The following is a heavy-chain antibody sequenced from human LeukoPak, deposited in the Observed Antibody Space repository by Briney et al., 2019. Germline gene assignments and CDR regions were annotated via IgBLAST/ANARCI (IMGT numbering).Heavy chain of an antibody. J-gene: IGHJ4*02. D-gene: IGHD6-19*01. V-gene: IGHV3-30*02. CDR1: GFTFSTYG. CDR2: IRYDGTNK. CDR3: AKGQGRGWYTDY. Sequence: PGGSLRLSCAASGFTFSTYGMHWVRQAPGKGLEWVAFIRYDGTNKYYADSVKGRFTISRDNSKNTLYLQMNSLRVEDTAVYYCAKGQGRGWYTDYWGQGTLVTVSS.